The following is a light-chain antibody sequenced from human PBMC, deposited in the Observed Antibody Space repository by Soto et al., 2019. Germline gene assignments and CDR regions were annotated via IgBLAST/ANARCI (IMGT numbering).Light chain of an antibody. Sequence: QSVLTQPPSASGTPGQRVIISCSGTSSNIGTNIVSWYQQVPGTAPKLLIYSTYQRPSGVPDRFSGSKSGTSASLAISGLQSVDEADYYCAAWDDSLNGVMFGGGTKVTVL. CDR1: SSNIGTNI. J-gene: IGLJ3*02. V-gene: IGLV1-44*01. CDR2: STY. CDR3: AAWDDSLNGVM.